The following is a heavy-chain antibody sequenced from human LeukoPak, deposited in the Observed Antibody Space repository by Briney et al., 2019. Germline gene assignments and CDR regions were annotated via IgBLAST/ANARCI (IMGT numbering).Heavy chain of an antibody. J-gene: IGHJ4*02. CDR1: GFTFSSYA. V-gene: IGHV3-23*01. Sequence: GGSLRLSCGASGFTFSSYAMSWVRQAPGKGLEWVSAIGSGTYYADSVKGRFTISRDNSKNTLYLQMNSLRAEDTAVYYCAKVLAYYFDYWGQGILVTVSS. CDR2: IGSGT. CDR3: AKVLAYYFDY.